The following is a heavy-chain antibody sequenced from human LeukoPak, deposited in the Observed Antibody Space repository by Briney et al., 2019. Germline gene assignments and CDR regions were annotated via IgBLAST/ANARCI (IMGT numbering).Heavy chain of an antibody. V-gene: IGHV4-59*01. Sequence: SETLSLTCTVSGGSISSYYWSWIRQPPGKGLEWIGYIYYSGSTYYNPSLKSRVTISVDTSKNQFSLKLSSVTAADTAVYYCARDRDYYAFWGQGTLVTVSS. CDR2: IYYSGST. CDR3: ARDRDYYAF. J-gene: IGHJ4*02. D-gene: IGHD3-10*01. CDR1: GGSISSYY.